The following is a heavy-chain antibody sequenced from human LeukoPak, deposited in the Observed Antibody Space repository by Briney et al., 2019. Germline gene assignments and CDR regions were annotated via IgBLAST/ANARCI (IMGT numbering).Heavy chain of an antibody. CDR1: GLTFSTYA. Sequence: GGSLRLSCAASGLTFSTYAMSWVRQAPGKGLEWVATVSGSGLYTYYADSVRGRFTISRDNSKDTFYLQMNSLRAEDTAVYYCAKLMSQPALLFFDQWGQGTLVTVSS. V-gene: IGHV3-23*01. CDR3: AKLMSQPALLFFDQ. J-gene: IGHJ4*02. D-gene: IGHD3-10*01. CDR2: VSGSGLYT.